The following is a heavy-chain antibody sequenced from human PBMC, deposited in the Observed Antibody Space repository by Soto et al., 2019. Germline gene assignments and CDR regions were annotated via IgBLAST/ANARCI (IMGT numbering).Heavy chain of an antibody. Sequence: ASVKVSCKASGYTFTSYAMHWVRQAPGQRLEWMGWVNAGNGNTKYSQKFQGRVTITRDTSASTAYMELSSLRSEDTAVYYCARDLSSSWYFDYWGQGTPVTVSS. CDR1: GYTFTSYA. CDR2: VNAGNGNT. D-gene: IGHD6-13*01. J-gene: IGHJ4*02. V-gene: IGHV1-3*01. CDR3: ARDLSSSWYFDY.